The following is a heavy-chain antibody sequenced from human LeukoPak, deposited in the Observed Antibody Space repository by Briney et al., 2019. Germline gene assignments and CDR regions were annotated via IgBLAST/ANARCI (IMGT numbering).Heavy chain of an antibody. Sequence: SETLSLTCTVSGGSISSYYWGWIRQPPGKGLEWIGSIYYSGSTYYNPSLKSRVTISVDTSKNQFSLKLSSVTAADTAVYYCARLLWFGDPEAFDIWGQGTMVTVSS. CDR3: ARLLWFGDPEAFDI. J-gene: IGHJ3*02. V-gene: IGHV4-39*01. D-gene: IGHD3-10*01. CDR1: GGSISSYY. CDR2: IYYSGST.